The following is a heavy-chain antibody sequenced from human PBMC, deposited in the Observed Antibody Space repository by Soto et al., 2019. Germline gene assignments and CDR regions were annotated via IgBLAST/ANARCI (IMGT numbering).Heavy chain of an antibody. D-gene: IGHD6-13*01. CDR1: GGSLGSYY. Sequence: SETLSLTCTVSGGSLGSYYWSWIRQPPGKGLEWIGYVFHTGSTNYNPSLKSRVTISLDTSKNQFSLKLSSVTAADTAVYYCARSLLTSSWYAGSWGQGTLVTVSS. J-gene: IGHJ5*02. CDR3: ARSLLTSSWYAGS. V-gene: IGHV4-59*08. CDR2: VFHTGST.